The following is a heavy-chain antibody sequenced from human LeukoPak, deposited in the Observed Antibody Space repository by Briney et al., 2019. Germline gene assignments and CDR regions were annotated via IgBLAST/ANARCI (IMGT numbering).Heavy chain of an antibody. CDR3: ARGGYSFDY. V-gene: IGHV3-7*01. CDR2: LHADGNEK. D-gene: IGHD5-12*01. Sequence: RGSLRLSCAAYGFSLSGYWMSWVRQAPGKGLEWVARLHADGNEKYFVHSVKGRFIVSRDNAKNSLYLQMNSLRVEDTAVYYCARGGYSFDYLGQGTLVTGSS. CDR1: GFSLSGYW. J-gene: IGHJ4*02.